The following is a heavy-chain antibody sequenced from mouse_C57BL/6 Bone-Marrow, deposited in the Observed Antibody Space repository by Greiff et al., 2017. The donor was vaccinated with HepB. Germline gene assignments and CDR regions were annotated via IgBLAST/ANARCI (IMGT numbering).Heavy chain of an antibody. D-gene: IGHD2-5*01. J-gene: IGHJ3*01. CDR3: TPTCYSNYPRFAY. Sequence: VQLQQSGAELVRPGASVKLSCTASGFNFKDYYMHWVKQRPEQGLEWIGRIDPEDGDTEYAPKFQGKATMTADTSSNTAYMQLSSLTSEDTAVYYCTPTCYSNYPRFAYWGQGTLVTVSA. CDR2: IDPEDGDT. CDR1: GFNFKDYY. V-gene: IGHV14-1*01.